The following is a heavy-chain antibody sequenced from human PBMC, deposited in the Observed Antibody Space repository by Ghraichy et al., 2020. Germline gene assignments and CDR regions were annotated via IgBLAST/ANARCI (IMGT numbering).Heavy chain of an antibody. CDR1: GFTFSDFG. Sequence: LSLTCAASGFTFSDFGMHWVRQAPGKGLEWVAIIWSDGSNKYYGDSVKGRFTISRDNSKNTLYLQMNSLRAEDTAVYYCARELLYDGVYYYYGLDAWGQGNTVTVSS. CDR2: IWSDGSNK. V-gene: IGHV3-33*08. CDR3: ARELLYDGVYYYYGLDA. D-gene: IGHD2-8*01. J-gene: IGHJ6*02.